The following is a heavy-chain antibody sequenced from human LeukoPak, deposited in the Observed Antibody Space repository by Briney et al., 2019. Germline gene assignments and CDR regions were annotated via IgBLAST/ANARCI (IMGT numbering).Heavy chain of an antibody. J-gene: IGHJ3*02. Sequence: ASVKVSCKASGYTFTSYDINWVRQATGQGLEGRGWMNPNSGNTGYAQKFQGRVTITRNTSISTAYMELSSLRSEDTAVYYCARGTPRWLQWNAFDIWGQGTMVTVSS. D-gene: IGHD5-24*01. CDR3: ARGTPRWLQWNAFDI. CDR1: GYTFTSYD. CDR2: MNPNSGNT. V-gene: IGHV1-8*03.